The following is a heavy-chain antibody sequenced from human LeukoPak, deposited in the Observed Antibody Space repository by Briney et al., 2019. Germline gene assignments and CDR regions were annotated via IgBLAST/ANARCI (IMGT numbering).Heavy chain of an antibody. CDR1: GFTISGSP. J-gene: IGHJ4*02. D-gene: IGHD6-19*01. CDR2: IWYDGSNK. Sequence: LPGGSLRLSCAASGFTISGSPMPWVRQAPGKGLEWVAVIWYDGSNKYYADSVKGRFTISRDNSKNTLYLQMNSLRAEDTAVYYCAKGIAVAGVDYWGQGTLVTVSS. V-gene: IGHV3-33*08. CDR3: AKGIAVAGVDY.